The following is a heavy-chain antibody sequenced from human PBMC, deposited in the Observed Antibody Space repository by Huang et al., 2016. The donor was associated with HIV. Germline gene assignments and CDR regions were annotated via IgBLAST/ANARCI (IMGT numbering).Heavy chain of an antibody. CDR2: VSQSGST. J-gene: IGHJ4*02. V-gene: IGHV4-39*01. CDR1: GDFISSTNYY. D-gene: IGHD6-13*01. Sequence: QLQLQESGPGQVKPSKTLSLTCTVSGDFISSTNYYWGWIRQSPGKGLEWVGSVSQSGSTTYNPSLKSRVTLSVDTSRNQFSLRLNSVTAADTAVYYCASQHIGAAATWFWGRGTQVAVSS. CDR3: ASQHIGAAATWF.